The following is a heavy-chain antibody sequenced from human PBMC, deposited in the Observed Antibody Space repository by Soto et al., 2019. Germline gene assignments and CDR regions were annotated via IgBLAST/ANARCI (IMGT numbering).Heavy chain of an antibody. CDR2: IYYSGST. D-gene: IGHD3-3*01. J-gene: IGHJ5*02. CDR3: ARGRSFGDKNWFDP. Sequence: QSQTLSLTCTVSGGSISSGGYYWSWIRQHPGKGLEWIGYIYYSGSTYYNPSLKSRVTISVDTSKNQFSLKLSSVTAADTAVYYCARGRSFGDKNWFDPWGQGTLVTVSS. V-gene: IGHV4-31*03. CDR1: GGSISSGGYY.